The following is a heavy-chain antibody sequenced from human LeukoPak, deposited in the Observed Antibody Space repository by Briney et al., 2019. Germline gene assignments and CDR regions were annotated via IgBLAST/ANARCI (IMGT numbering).Heavy chain of an antibody. Sequence: GGSLRLSCAASGFTFSNYAMNWVRQAPGKGLEWVSGFSGSGDNTYYADSVKGRFTISRDNSKNTLYLQMNSLRAEDTAVYYCAKGGRGLKWFDPWGQGTLVTASS. J-gene: IGHJ5*02. D-gene: IGHD3-16*01. V-gene: IGHV3-23*01. CDR2: FSGSGDNT. CDR1: GFTFSNYA. CDR3: AKGGRGLKWFDP.